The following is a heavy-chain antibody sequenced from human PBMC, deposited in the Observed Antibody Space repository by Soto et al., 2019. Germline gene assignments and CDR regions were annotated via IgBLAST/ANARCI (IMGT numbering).Heavy chain of an antibody. CDR3: ARGAGSGSYWDWFDP. J-gene: IGHJ5*02. Sequence: QVQLVESGGGVVQPGRSLRLSCAASGFTFSSYGMPWVRQAPGKGLEWVAVIWYDGSNKYYADSVKGRFTISRDNSKNTLYLQMNSLRAEDTAVYYCARGAGSGSYWDWFDPWGQGTLVTVSS. V-gene: IGHV3-33*01. CDR1: GFTFSSYG. D-gene: IGHD3-10*01. CDR2: IWYDGSNK.